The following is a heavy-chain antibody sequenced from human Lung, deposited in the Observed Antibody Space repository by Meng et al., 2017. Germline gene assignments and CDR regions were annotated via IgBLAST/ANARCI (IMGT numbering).Heavy chain of an antibody. CDR3: ARDEDISAAGKLFGDY. CDR2: INPKSGDT. CDR1: GYKFPDYY. V-gene: IGHV1-2*06. J-gene: IGHJ4*02. D-gene: IGHD6-25*01. Sequence: QVQLVQAGVEVKKPGASVNGSCKPSGYKFPDYYKHWVRRAPGQGLEWMGRINPKSGDTHYAQKFQARVTMTGDTSISTAYMELSGLRSDDTAMYYCARDEDISAAGKLFGDYWGQGTLVTVSS.